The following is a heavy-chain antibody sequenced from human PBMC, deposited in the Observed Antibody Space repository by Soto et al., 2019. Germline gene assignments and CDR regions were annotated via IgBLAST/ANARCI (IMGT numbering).Heavy chain of an antibody. D-gene: IGHD6-6*01. CDR2: IIPIFGTA. V-gene: IGHV1-69*13. Sequence: SVKVSCKASGGTFSSYAISWVRQAPGQGLEWMGGIIPIFGTANYAQKFQGRVTITADESTSTAYMELSSLRSEGTAVYYCARGIYLKYSSQANWFDPRGQGTLVTVSS. CDR1: GGTFSSYA. J-gene: IGHJ5*02. CDR3: ARGIYLKYSSQANWFDP.